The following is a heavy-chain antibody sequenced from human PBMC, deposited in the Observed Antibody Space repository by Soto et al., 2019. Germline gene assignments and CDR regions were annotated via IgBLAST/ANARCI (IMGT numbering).Heavy chain of an antibody. CDR2: ISGSGGST. D-gene: IGHD6-13*01. V-gene: IGHV3-23*01. J-gene: IGHJ6*02. CDR1: GFTFSSYA. CDR3: AKTGIAAADYYYGMDV. Sequence: PGGSLRLSCAASGFTFSSYAMSWVRQAPGKGLEWVSAISGSGGSTYYADSVKGRFTISRDNSKNTPYLQMNSLRAEDTAVYYCAKTGIAAADYYYGMDVWGQGTTVTVSS.